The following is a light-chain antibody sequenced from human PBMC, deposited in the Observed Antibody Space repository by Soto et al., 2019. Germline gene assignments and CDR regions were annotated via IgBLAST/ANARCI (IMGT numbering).Light chain of an antibody. CDR1: QGISNY. J-gene: IGKJ1*01. CDR2: AAS. Sequence: DIQMTQSPSSLSASVGDRVTITCRASQGISNYLAWYQQKPGKVPKLLIYAASTLQSGVPSRFSGSGSGTDFTPTIRSLQPEDGTTYYCQKYNSGPETFGKGTQVQIK. V-gene: IGKV1-27*01. CDR3: QKYNSGPET.